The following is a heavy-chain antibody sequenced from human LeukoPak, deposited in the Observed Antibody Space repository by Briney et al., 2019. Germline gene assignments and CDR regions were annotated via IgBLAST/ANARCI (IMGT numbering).Heavy chain of an antibody. D-gene: IGHD6-19*01. Sequence: ASVKVSCTASGYTFTSYYMHWVRQAPGQGLEWMGIINPSGGSTNYAQNFQGRVTMTRDTSTSTVYMELSSLRSEDTAVYYCAKFAVHRRITVAGQFGLDYWGQGTLVSVSS. V-gene: IGHV1-46*01. J-gene: IGHJ4*02. CDR1: GYTFTSYY. CDR3: AKFAVHRRITVAGQFGLDY. CDR2: INPSGGST.